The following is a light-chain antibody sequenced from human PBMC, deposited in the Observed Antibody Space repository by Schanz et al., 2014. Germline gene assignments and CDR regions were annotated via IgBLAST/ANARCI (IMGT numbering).Light chain of an antibody. CDR1: QSISSW. J-gene: IGKJ1*01. CDR2: HAS. V-gene: IGKV1-5*01. Sequence: DIQMTQSPSTLSASVGDRVTITCRASQSISSWLAWYQQKPGKAPKLLIHHASTLESGVPSRFSGSDSGTDFTLTISSLQPEDFATYFCQQSHDGVWTFGQGTTVEIK. CDR3: QQSHDGVWT.